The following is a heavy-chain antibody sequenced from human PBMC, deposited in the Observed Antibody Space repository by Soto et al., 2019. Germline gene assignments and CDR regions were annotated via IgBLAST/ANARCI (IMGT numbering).Heavy chain of an antibody. CDR3: ARDGEEYSSGWMNYYYYGMDV. V-gene: IGHV1-69*01. J-gene: IGHJ6*02. Sequence: QVQLVQSGAEVKKPGSSVKVSCKASGGTFSSYAISWVRQAPGQGLEWMGGIIPIFGTANYAQKFQGRVTITADESTSTAYMELRSLRSEDTAVYYCARDGEEYSSGWMNYYYYGMDVWGQGTTVTVSS. CDR2: IIPIFGTA. CDR1: GGTFSSYA. D-gene: IGHD6-19*01.